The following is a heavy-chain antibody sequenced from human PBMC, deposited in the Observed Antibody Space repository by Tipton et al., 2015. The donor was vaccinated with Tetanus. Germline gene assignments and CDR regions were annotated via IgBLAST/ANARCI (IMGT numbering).Heavy chain of an antibody. J-gene: IGHJ6*02. V-gene: IGHV3-30*03. Sequence: AVSGFTVSNSHTSWVRQAPGKGLECVAVFSYDGSNKYYGDSVKGRFTISRDNSKNTLYLQMNSLRAEDTAVYYRARGNSGWYFAGMDVWGQGTTVTVSS. D-gene: IGHD6-19*01. CDR3: ARGNSGWYFAGMDV. CDR2: FSYDGSNK. CDR1: GFTVSNSH.